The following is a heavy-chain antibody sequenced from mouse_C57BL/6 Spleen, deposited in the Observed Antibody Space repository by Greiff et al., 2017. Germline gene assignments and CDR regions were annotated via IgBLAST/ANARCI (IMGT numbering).Heavy chain of an antibody. CDR1: GFNFTDYY. V-gene: IGHV7-3*01. CDR3: ARSSTGTAWFAY. D-gene: IGHD4-1*02. Sequence: EVHLVESGGGLVQPGGSLSLSCAASGFNFTDYYMSWVRQPPGKALEWLGFIRNKANGYTTEYSASVKGRFTISRDNSQSILYLQMNALRAEDSATYYCARSSTGTAWFAYWGQGTLVTVSA. J-gene: IGHJ3*01. CDR2: IRNKANGYTT.